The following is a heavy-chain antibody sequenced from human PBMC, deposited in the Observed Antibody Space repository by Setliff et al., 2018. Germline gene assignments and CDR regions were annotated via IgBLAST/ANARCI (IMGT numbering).Heavy chain of an antibody. CDR3: ATPDYGGNSWSFDY. D-gene: IGHD4-17*01. CDR2: IYSSGGT. CDR1: GGSISNSGYS. Sequence: SETLSLTCTVSGGSISNSGYSWGWIRQPPGKGLEWIGYIYSSGGTYYNPSLKSRVSISVDTSKNQFSLKLNSVTAADTAVYYCATPDYGGNSWSFDYWGQGTLVTVSS. J-gene: IGHJ4*02. V-gene: IGHV4-31*03.